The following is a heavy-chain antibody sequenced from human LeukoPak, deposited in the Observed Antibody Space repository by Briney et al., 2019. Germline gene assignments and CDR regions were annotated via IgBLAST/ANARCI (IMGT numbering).Heavy chain of an antibody. D-gene: IGHD2-21*02. CDR3: AKDEVVTIVCYGRWAIGLFDY. V-gene: IGHV3-43*02. CDR1: GFNVLAYG. Sequence: PGGSLRLSCPSPGFNVLAYGMEWVGQAPGKGLQWVSLISADGGSTYYADSVKGRFTISRDNSKNSLYLQMNSLTTEDTAFYYCAKDEVVTIVCYGRWAIGLFDYWGQGTLLTVSS. J-gene: IGHJ4*02. CDR2: ISADGGST.